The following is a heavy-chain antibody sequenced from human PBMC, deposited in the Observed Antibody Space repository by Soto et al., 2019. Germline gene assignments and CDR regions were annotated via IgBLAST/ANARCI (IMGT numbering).Heavy chain of an antibody. Sequence: QVQLVESGGGVVQPGRSLRLSCAASGFTFSSYAMHWVRQAPGKGLEWVAVISYDGSNKYYADSVKGRFTISRDNSKNTLYRQMNSLRAEDTAVYYCARADMIVVVITPLDYWGQGTLVTVSS. V-gene: IGHV3-30-3*01. CDR1: GFTFSSYA. CDR3: ARADMIVVVITPLDY. J-gene: IGHJ4*02. D-gene: IGHD3-22*01. CDR2: ISYDGSNK.